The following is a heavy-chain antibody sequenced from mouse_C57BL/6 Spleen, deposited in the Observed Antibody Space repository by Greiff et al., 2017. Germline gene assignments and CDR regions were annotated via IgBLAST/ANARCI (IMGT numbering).Heavy chain of an antibody. J-gene: IGHJ1*03. CDR2: IDPENGDT. CDR1: GFNIKDDY. Sequence: EVKLMESGAELVRPGASVKLSCTASGFNIKDDYMHWVKQRPEQGLEWIGWIDPENGDTEYASKFQGKATITADTSSNTAYLQLSSLTSEDTAVYYCTTSGYFDVWGTGTTVTVSS. CDR3: TTSGYFDV. V-gene: IGHV14-4*01.